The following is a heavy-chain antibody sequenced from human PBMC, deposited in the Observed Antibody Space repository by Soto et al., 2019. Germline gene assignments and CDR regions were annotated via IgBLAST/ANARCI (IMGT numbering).Heavy chain of an antibody. CDR1: GGSISSYY. Sequence: SATLSLTCTVSGGSISSYYWSWIRQPPGKGLEWIGYIYYSGSTNYNPSLKSRVTISVDTSKNQFSLKLSSVTAADTAVYYCARAGVGYSYGDFDYWGQGTLVTVSS. J-gene: IGHJ4*02. CDR2: IYYSGST. CDR3: ARAGVGYSYGDFDY. V-gene: IGHV4-59*01. D-gene: IGHD5-18*01.